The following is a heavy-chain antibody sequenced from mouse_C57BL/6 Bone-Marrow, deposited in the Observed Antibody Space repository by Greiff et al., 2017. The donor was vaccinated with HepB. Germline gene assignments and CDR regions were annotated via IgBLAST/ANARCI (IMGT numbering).Heavy chain of an antibody. CDR1: CYTFTSYW. V-gene: IGHV1-62-3*01. CDR2: IDPNSGGT. CDR3: ARGTY. Sequence: QLHHPFSYLFNPFSSFTLSCNASCYTFTSYWMHWVKQRPGRGLEWIGRIDPNSGGTKYNEKFMSKATLTVDKSSSTAYMQLSSLTSEDSAVYFCARGTYWGQGTLVTVSA. J-gene: IGHJ3*01.